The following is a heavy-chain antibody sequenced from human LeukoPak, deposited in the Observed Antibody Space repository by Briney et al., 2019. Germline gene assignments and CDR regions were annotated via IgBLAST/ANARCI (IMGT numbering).Heavy chain of an antibody. CDR1: GFTFTSFY. J-gene: IGHJ4*02. CDR2: INQDGTGQ. D-gene: IGHD2-21*02. CDR3: AREQWWRLDY. Sequence: PGGSLRLSCVASGFTFTSFYMSWVRQAPGKGLEWVAQINQDGTGQFYVDSVGGRFTISRDNAKTSVHLQMDSLSAEDTGVYYCAREQWWRLDYWGQGTLVTVSS. V-gene: IGHV3-7*01.